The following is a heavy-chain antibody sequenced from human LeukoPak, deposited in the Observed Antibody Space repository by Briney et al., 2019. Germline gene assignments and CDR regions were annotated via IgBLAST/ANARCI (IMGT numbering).Heavy chain of an antibody. CDR3: ARSQGTQLWYSY. Sequence: KPLKIPCMCSGSRFTIYWIGGAGHAPGKGREWMVITYPGDSDTRYSPSFQGQVTISADKSISTAYLQWGSLKASDTAMYYCARSQGTQLWYSYWGQGTLVTVSS. CDR1: GSRFTIYW. V-gene: IGHV5-51*01. J-gene: IGHJ4*02. CDR2: TYPGDSDT. D-gene: IGHD5-18*01.